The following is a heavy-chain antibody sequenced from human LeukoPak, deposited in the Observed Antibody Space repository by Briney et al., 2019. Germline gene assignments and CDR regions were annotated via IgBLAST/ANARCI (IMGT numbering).Heavy chain of an antibody. Sequence: GGSLRLSCAASGFTFSSYAMHWVRQAPGKGLEWVAVISYDGSNKYYADSVKGRFTISRDNSKNTLYLQMNSLRAEDTAVYYCARTPYYDFWSGYYAYFDYWGQGTLVTVSS. CDR2: ISYDGSNK. D-gene: IGHD3-3*01. V-gene: IGHV3-30*04. J-gene: IGHJ4*02. CDR1: GFTFSSYA. CDR3: ARTPYYDFWSGYYAYFDY.